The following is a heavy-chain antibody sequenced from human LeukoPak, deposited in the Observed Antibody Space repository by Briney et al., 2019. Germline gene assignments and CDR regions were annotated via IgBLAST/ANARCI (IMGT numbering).Heavy chain of an antibody. CDR1: GGSISSYY. CDR3: ARDQGADYFGSGSYYLGY. CDR2: IYYSGST. D-gene: IGHD3-10*01. Sequence: SETLSLTCTVSGGSISSYYWSWIRQPPGKGLEWIGYIYYSGSTNYNPSLKSRVTISVDTSKNQFSLKLSSATAADTAVYYCARDQGADYFGSGSYYLGYWGQGTLVTVSS. J-gene: IGHJ4*02. V-gene: IGHV4-59*01.